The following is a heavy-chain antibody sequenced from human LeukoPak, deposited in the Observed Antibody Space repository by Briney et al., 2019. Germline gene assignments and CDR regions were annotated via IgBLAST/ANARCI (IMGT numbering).Heavy chain of an antibody. V-gene: IGHV4-4*09. CDR2: IYTSGST. D-gene: IGHD3-10*01. CDR1: GGSISSYY. J-gene: IGHJ4*02. CDR3: ARLTYYYGSGSLYYFDY. Sequence: SETLSLTCTVSGGSISSYYWSWIRQPPGKGLEWIGYIYTSGSTNYNPSLKRRVTISVDTSKNQFSLKLSSVTAADTAVYYCARLTYYYGSGSLYYFDYWGQGTLVTVSS.